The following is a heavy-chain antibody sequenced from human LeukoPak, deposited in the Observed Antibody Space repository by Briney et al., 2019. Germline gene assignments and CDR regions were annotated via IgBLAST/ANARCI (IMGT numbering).Heavy chain of an antibody. CDR2: IRAYNGNT. Sequence: ASVKVSCKASGYTFTSYTITWERQAPGQGLEWMGWIRAYNGNTNYAQKLQGRVTMTTDTSTSTAYMELRSLRSDDTAVYYCARELERIIYDYWGQGTLVTVSS. CDR1: GYTFTSYT. J-gene: IGHJ4*02. CDR3: ARELERIIYDY. V-gene: IGHV1-18*01. D-gene: IGHD1-1*01.